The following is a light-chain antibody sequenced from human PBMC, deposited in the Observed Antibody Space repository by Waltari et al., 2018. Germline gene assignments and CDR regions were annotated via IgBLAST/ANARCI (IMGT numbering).Light chain of an antibody. CDR1: HDIGDS. Sequence: IQMTQSPSSLSASVGDRVTITCQASHDIGDSLNWYQQKAGQAPKLLVFDASNLIAGVPSRFSGSGSGTHFTFTISSVQPEDIATYYCQQYENLLLTFGQGTRLEI. J-gene: IGKJ5*01. CDR2: DAS. V-gene: IGKV1-33*01. CDR3: QQYENLLLT.